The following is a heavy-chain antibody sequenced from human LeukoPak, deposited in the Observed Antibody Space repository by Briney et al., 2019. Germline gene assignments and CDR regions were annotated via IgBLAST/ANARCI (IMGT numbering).Heavy chain of an antibody. Sequence: GASVKVSCRASGYTFTGQFMHWVRQAPGQGHEWMGWINPNTGDTNYAQKFQGRVTMTRDTTINTAYMDLSRLTSDDTAVYYCASYPRYMSSPPFDYWGQGTLVTVSS. CDR2: INPNTGDT. CDR3: ASYPRYMSSPPFDY. CDR1: GYTFTGQF. D-gene: IGHD5-12*01. V-gene: IGHV1-2*02. J-gene: IGHJ4*02.